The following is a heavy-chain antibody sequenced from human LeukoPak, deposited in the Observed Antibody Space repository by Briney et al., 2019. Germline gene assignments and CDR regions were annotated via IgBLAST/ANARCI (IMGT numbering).Heavy chain of an antibody. CDR2: IIPIFGTA. V-gene: IGHV1-69*06. D-gene: IGHD6-19*01. J-gene: IGHJ4*02. Sequence: GASVKVSCKASGGTFSSYAISWLRQAPGQGLEWMGGIIPIFGTANYAQKFQGRVTITADKSTSTAYMELSSLRSEDTAVYYCARALGGRSSGWYAFDYWGQGTLVTVSS. CDR1: GGTFSSYA. CDR3: ARALGGRSSGWYAFDY.